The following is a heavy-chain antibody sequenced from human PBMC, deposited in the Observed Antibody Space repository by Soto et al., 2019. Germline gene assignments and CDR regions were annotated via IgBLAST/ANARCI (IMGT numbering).Heavy chain of an antibody. J-gene: IGHJ6*03. D-gene: IGHD6-6*01. CDR3: ARGVEYSSSRNPYYYYYYMDV. CDR1: GGSISSYY. Sequence: LSETLSLTCTVSGGSISSYYWSWIRQPPGKGLEWIGYIYYSGSTNYNPSLKSRVTISVDTSKNQFSLKLSSVTAADTAVYYCARGVEYSSSRNPYYYYYYMDVWGKGTTVTVSS. V-gene: IGHV4-59*01. CDR2: IYYSGST.